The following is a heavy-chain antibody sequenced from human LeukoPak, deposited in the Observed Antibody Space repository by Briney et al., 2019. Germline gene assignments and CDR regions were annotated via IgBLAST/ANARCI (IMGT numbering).Heavy chain of an antibody. D-gene: IGHD6-19*01. CDR3: ARLSYSSGAF. CDR2: IYYTGST. J-gene: IGHJ4*02. Sequence: SETLSLTCTVSGGSISPYYWSWIRQPPGKGLEWVGYIYYTGSTKSNPSLKSRVTISVDTSKNQFSLKLSSVTAADTAVYYCARLSYSSGAFWGQGTLVTVSS. CDR1: GGSISPYY. V-gene: IGHV4-59*08.